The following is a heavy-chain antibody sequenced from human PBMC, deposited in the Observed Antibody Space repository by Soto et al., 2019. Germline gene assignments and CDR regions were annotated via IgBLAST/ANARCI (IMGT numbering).Heavy chain of an antibody. V-gene: IGHV1-3*01. Sequence: DSVYVSCKASGYTFPRSAMHWVRQAPGQRLEWMGWINAGNGNTKYSQKFQGRVTITRDTSASTAYMELSSLRSEDTAVYYCARAVGRCFDCCGGSCCNLFAFWGQGTLVIGSA. J-gene: IGHJ4*02. D-gene: IGHD2-15*01. CDR2: INAGNGNT. CDR1: GYTFPRSA. CDR3: ARAVGRCFDCCGGSCCNLFAF.